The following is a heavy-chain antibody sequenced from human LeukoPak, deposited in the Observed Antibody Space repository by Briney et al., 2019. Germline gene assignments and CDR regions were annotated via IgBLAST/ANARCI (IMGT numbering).Heavy chain of an antibody. CDR1: GYTFTSYY. CDR2: INPNSGGT. D-gene: IGHD2-2*02. J-gene: IGHJ4*02. CDR3: ARWPAGYCSSTSCYS. V-gene: IGHV1-2*02. Sequence: ASVKVSCKASGYTFTSYYMHWVRQAPGQGLEWMGWINPNSGGTNYAQKFQGRVTMTRDTSISTAYMELSRLRSDDTAVYYCARWPAGYCSSTSCYSWGQGTLVTVSS.